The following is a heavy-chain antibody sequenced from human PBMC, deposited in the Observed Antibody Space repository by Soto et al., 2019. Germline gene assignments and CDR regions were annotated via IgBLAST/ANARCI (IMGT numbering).Heavy chain of an antibody. J-gene: IGHJ4*02. CDR1: GGSISGYY. CDR3: VSVSSSWYVDY. D-gene: IGHD6-13*01. V-gene: IGHV4-59*01. Sequence: SETLSLTCHFSGGSISGYYWNWIRQPPGKGREWIGYIYYSGSTNYNPSLKSRVTISVDPSKNQFSLKLSSVTAADTAVYYCVSVSSSWYVDYWGQGTLVTVS. CDR2: IYYSGST.